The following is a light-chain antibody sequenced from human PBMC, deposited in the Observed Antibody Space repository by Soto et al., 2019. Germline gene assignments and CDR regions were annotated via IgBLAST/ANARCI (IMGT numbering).Light chain of an antibody. CDR3: SSYTRGNSWV. V-gene: IGLV2-14*03. J-gene: IGLJ3*02. Sequence: HSALTQPASVSGSPGQSITISCTGTSSDVGSSNYVSWYQHHPGKAPQLIIFDVSDRPSGVSHRFSGSKSGNTASLIISGLLAEDEAYYYCSSYTRGNSWVFGGGTKVTVL. CDR1: SSDVGSSNY. CDR2: DVS.